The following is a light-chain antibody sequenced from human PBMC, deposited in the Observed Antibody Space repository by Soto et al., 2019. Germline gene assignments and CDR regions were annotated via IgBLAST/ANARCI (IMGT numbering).Light chain of an antibody. CDR2: GNS. Sequence: QSVLTQPPSVSGAPGQRVTICCTESSSNIGAGYDVHWYQQLPGTAPKLLIYGNSNRPSGVPDRFSGSKSGTSASLAITGLQAEDEADYYCQSYDSSLSVVFGGGTKLTV. J-gene: IGLJ2*01. CDR3: QSYDSSLSVV. CDR1: SSNIGAGYD. V-gene: IGLV1-40*01.